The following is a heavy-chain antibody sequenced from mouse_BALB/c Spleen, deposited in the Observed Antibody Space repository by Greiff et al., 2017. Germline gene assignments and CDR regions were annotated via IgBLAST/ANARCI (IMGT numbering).Heavy chain of an antibody. CDR2: ISSGGSYT. D-gene: IGHD2-14*01. CDR1: GFTFSSYG. J-gene: IGHJ3*01. CDR3: ASRGYDGAWFAY. Sequence: DVKLVESGGDLVKPGGSLKLSCAASGFTFSSYGMSWVRQTPDKRLEWVATISSGGSYTYYPDSVKGRFTISRDNAKNTLYLQMSSLKSEDTAMYYCASRGYDGAWFAYWGQGTLVTVSA. V-gene: IGHV5-6*02.